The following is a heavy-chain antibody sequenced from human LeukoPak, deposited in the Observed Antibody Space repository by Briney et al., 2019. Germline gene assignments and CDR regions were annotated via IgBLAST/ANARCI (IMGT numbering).Heavy chain of an antibody. CDR2: INIGGTNT. CDR1: GFTFSDYY. Sequence: GGSLRLSCAASGFTFSDYYMSWIRQAPGKGLEWLSYINIGGTNTHYADSVKGRFTISRDNAKKSLYLEMNNLRAEDTAVYYCATDGAGFDTWGQGVLVTVSS. CDR3: ATDGAGFDT. V-gene: IGHV3-11*01. J-gene: IGHJ5*02.